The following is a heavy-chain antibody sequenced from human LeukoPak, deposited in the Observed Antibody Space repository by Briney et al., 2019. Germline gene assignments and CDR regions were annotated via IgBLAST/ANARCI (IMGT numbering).Heavy chain of an antibody. CDR1: GFTFSSYA. D-gene: IGHD3-10*01. V-gene: IGHV3-48*04. Sequence: GGSLRLSCAASGFTFSSYAMNWVRQAPGKGLEWVSYISSSGSTIYYADSVKGRFTISRDNAKNSLYLQMNSLRAEDTAVYYCARGGYMVRGPAYYFDYWGQGTLVTVSS. J-gene: IGHJ4*02. CDR3: ARGGYMVRGPAYYFDY. CDR2: ISSSGSTI.